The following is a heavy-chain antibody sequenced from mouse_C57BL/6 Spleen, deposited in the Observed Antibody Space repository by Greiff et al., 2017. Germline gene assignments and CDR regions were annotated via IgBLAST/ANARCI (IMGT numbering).Heavy chain of an antibody. CDR1: GYAFSRYW. Sequence: QVQLQQSGAELVKPGASVKISCKASGYAFSRYWMNWVKQRPGKGLEWIGQIDPGDGDTNYNGKFKGKATLTAAKSSSTAYMQLSSLTSEGSAVYFCARVMDYWGQGASVTVSS. CDR2: IDPGDGDT. CDR3: ARVMDY. J-gene: IGHJ4*01. V-gene: IGHV1-80*01.